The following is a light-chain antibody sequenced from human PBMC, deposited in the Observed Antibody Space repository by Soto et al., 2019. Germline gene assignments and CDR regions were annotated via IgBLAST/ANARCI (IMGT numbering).Light chain of an antibody. V-gene: IGKV1-39*01. Sequence: DTQMTQSPPALSASVGDRVTITCRASQNIDSYLNWYQQKPGKAPELLIHDASSLQSGVPSRFSGSGSGTDFTLTISSLQPEDFAVYYCQQSYSSPPTFGQGTKVDIK. CDR1: QNIDSY. CDR2: DAS. CDR3: QQSYSSPPT. J-gene: IGKJ1*01.